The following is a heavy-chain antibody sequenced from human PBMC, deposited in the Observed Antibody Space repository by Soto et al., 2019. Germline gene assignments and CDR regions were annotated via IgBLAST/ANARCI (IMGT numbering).Heavy chain of an antibody. Sequence: GGSLRLSCAASGFTFSSYAMHWVRQAPGKGLEWVAVISYDGSNKYYADSVKGRFTISRDNSKNTLYLQMNSLRAEDTAVYYCARETYYYDSSGYYARELYNWFDPWGQGTLVTVSS. CDR2: ISYDGSNK. V-gene: IGHV3-30-3*01. CDR3: ARETYYYDSSGYYARELYNWFDP. D-gene: IGHD3-22*01. CDR1: GFTFSSYA. J-gene: IGHJ5*02.